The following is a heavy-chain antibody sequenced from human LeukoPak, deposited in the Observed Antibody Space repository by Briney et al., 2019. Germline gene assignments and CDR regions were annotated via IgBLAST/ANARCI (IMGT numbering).Heavy chain of an antibody. CDR3: ARGRSGGYDDFDY. J-gene: IGHJ4*02. Sequence: SETLSLTCAVYGGSFSGYYWSWIRQPPGKGLEWIGEINHSGSTNYNPSLKSRVTISVDTSKNQFSLKLSSVTAADTAVYYCARGRSGGYDDFDYWGQGTLVTVSS. D-gene: IGHD5-12*01. CDR1: GGSFSGYY. CDR2: INHSGST. V-gene: IGHV4-34*01.